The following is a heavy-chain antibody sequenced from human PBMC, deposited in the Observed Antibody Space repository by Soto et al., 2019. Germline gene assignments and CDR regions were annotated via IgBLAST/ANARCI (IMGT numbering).Heavy chain of an antibody. CDR3: AKDRYGDYYFDY. CDR2: ISGSGGST. V-gene: IGHV3-23*01. J-gene: IGHJ4*02. Sequence: PGKGLEWVSAISGSGGSTYYADSVKGRFTISRDNSKNTLYLQMNSLRAEDTAVYYCAKDRYGDYYFDYWVQRTLVSVSS. D-gene: IGHD4-17*01.